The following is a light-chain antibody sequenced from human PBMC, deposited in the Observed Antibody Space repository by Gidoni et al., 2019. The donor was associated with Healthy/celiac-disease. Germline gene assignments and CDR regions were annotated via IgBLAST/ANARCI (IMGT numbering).Light chain of an antibody. CDR1: QSISSW. V-gene: IGKV1-5*03. Sequence: DIQMTQSPSTLSASVGDRVTITCRASQSISSWLAWYQQKPGKAPKLRIYKASSLERGVPSRFSGSGSGTDFTLTISSLQPDDFATYYCQQYNSYPWTFGQGTKVEIK. CDR2: KAS. CDR3: QQYNSYPWT. J-gene: IGKJ1*01.